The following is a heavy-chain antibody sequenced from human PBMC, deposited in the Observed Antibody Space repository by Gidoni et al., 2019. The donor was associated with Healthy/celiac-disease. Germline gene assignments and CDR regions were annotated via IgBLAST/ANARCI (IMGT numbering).Heavy chain of an antibody. J-gene: IGHJ4*02. D-gene: IGHD3-22*01. CDR1: GGTFSSYA. CDR3: ARDWGIHYYDSSGYLY. V-gene: IGHV1-69*01. CDR2: IIPIFGTA. Sequence: QVQLVQSGAEVKQPGSSVKVSCKASGGTFSSYAISWVRQAPGQGLEWMGGIIPIFGTANYAQKFQGRVTITADESTSTAYMELSSLRSEDTAVYYCARDWGIHYYDSSGYLYWGQGTLVTVSS.